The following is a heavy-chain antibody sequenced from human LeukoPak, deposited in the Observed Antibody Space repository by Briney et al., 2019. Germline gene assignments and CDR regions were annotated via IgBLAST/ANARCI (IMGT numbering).Heavy chain of an antibody. Sequence: PSETLSLTCTVSGGSISSYYWSWIRQPPGKGMEWIGYIYYSGSTNYNPSLKSRVTMSVDMSTRQISLKLSSVTVADTAVYYCARGSYDSSGYYYGLYYYYYMDVWGKGTTVTVSS. V-gene: IGHV4-59*01. CDR1: GGSISSYY. CDR2: IYYSGST. J-gene: IGHJ6*03. CDR3: ARGSYDSSGYYYGLYYYYYMDV. D-gene: IGHD3-22*01.